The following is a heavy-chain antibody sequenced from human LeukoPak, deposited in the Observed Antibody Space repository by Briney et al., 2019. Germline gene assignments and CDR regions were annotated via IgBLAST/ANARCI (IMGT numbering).Heavy chain of an antibody. V-gene: IGHV4-61*02. CDR2: IHSSGGT. J-gene: IGHJ4*02. D-gene: IGHD2-2*01. CDR1: GGSISSSSYY. CDR3: ARGRYCSSTSCPYYFDY. Sequence: SETLSLTCTVSGGSISSSSYYWSWIRQPAGKGLEWIGRIHSSGGTNYNPSLKSRVTMSVDTSKNQFSLKLSSVTAADTAIYYCARGRYCSSTSCPYYFDYWGQGTLVTVSS.